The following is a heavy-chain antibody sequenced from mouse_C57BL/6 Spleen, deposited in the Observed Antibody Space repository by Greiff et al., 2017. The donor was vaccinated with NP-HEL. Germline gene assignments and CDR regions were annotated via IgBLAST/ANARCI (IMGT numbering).Heavy chain of an antibody. CDR2: INPNNGGT. J-gene: IGHJ3*01. CDR3: AREGGHYDYGAWFAY. V-gene: IGHV1-22*01. CDR1: GYTFTDYN. D-gene: IGHD2-4*01. Sequence: EVQLQQSGPELVKPGASVKMSCKASGYTFTDYNMHWVKQSHGKSLEWIGYINPNNGGTSYNQKFKGKATLTVNKSSSTAYMELRSLTSEDSAVYYCAREGGHYDYGAWFAYWGQGTLVTVSA.